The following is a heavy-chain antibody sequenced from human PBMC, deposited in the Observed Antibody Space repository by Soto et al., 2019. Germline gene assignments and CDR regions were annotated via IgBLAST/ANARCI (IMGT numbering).Heavy chain of an antibody. D-gene: IGHD1-26*01. Sequence: QVQLVQSGAEVKKPGASVKVSCKASGYTFTSYYMHWVRQAPGQGLEWMGIINPSGGSTSYAQKFQGRVTMTRDTSTSTVYMELSSLRSEDTAVYYCARELKWELLRGWFDPWGQGTLVTVSS. J-gene: IGHJ5*02. CDR3: ARELKWELLRGWFDP. CDR1: GYTFTSYY. CDR2: INPSGGST. V-gene: IGHV1-46*01.